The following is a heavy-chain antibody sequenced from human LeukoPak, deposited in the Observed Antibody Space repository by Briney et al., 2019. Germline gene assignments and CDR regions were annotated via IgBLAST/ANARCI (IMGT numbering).Heavy chain of an antibody. CDR3: ARGTTVVVPAATLGRYYYYMDV. CDR2: IYHSGST. V-gene: IGHV4-30-2*01. CDR1: GGSISSGGYY. J-gene: IGHJ6*03. Sequence: SETLSLTCTVSGGSISSGGYYWSWIRQPPGKGLEWIGYIYHSGSTYYNPSLKSRVTISVDRSKNQFSLKLSSVTAADTAVYYCARGTTVVVPAATLGRYYYYMDVWGKGTTVTVSS. D-gene: IGHD2-2*01.